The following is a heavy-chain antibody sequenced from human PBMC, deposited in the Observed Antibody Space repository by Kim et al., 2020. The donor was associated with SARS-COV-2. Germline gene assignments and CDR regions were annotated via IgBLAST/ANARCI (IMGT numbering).Heavy chain of an antibody. CDR1: GGTFCSYA. CDR2: IIPIFGTA. Sequence: SVKVSCKASGGTFCSYAISWVRQAPGQGLEWKGGIIPIFGTANYAQKFQGRVTITADESTSTAYMELSSLRSEDTAVYYCARGTELDTAMVTLDYWGQGTLVTVSS. J-gene: IGHJ4*02. CDR3: ARGTELDTAMVTLDY. V-gene: IGHV1-69*13. D-gene: IGHD5-18*01.